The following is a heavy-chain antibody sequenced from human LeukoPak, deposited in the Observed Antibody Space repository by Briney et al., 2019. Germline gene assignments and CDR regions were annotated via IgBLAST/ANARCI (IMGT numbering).Heavy chain of an antibody. J-gene: IGHJ6*02. V-gene: IGHV3-48*02. CDR1: GFTFSSYS. Sequence: PGGSLRLSCAASGFTFSSYSMNWVRQAPGKGLEWVSYISSSSSTIYYADSVKGRFTISRDNAKNSLYLQMNSLRDEDTAVYYCAREGIVVVPAAIPYYYYGMDVWGQGTTVTVSS. CDR3: AREGIVVVPAAIPYYYYGMDV. CDR2: ISSSSSTI. D-gene: IGHD2-2*01.